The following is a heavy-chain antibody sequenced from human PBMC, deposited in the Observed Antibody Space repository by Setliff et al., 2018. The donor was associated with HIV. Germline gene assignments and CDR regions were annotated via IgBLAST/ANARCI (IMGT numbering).Heavy chain of an antibody. CDR1: GFTFSSFA. CDR2: VSGSGTAT. J-gene: IGHJ4*02. Sequence: GGSLRLSCGASGFTFSSFAMNWVRHAPGEGLEWVSAVSGSGTATEYADSVKGRFTISRDNTKNLLYLEMNSLRAEDTAVYYCARRMWQQDSKFMYYFDYWGQGTLVTVSS. CDR3: ARRMWQQDSKFMYYFDY. D-gene: IGHD6-13*01. V-gene: IGHV3-23*01.